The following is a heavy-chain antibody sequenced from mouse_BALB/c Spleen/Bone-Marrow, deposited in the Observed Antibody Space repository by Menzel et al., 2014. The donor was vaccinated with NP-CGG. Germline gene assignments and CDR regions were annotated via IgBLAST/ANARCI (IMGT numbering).Heavy chain of an antibody. Sequence: VMLVESGPGLVAPSQSLSIACTVSGFSLTSYGVHWVRQPPGKGLEWLGVIWAGGSTNYNSALMSRLSISKDNSKSQVFLKMNSLQTDDTAMYYCARRGNGYYFDYWGQGTTLTVSS. CDR1: GFSLTSYG. CDR2: IWAGGST. D-gene: IGHD2-2*01. CDR3: ARRGNGYYFDY. V-gene: IGHV2-9*02. J-gene: IGHJ2*01.